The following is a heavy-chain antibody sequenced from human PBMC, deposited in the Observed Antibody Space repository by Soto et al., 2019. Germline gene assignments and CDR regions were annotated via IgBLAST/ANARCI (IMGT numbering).Heavy chain of an antibody. J-gene: IGHJ4*02. V-gene: IGHV3-23*01. CDR2: ISGSGGST. CDR1: GFTFSSCA. D-gene: IGHD5-12*01. CDR3: TLNIVATYFDY. Sequence: GGSLRLSCAASGFTFSSCAMSWVRQAPGKGLEWVSAISGSGGSTYYADSVKGRFTISRDNSKNTLYLQMDSLRAEDTAVYYCTLNIVATYFDYWGQGTLVTVSS.